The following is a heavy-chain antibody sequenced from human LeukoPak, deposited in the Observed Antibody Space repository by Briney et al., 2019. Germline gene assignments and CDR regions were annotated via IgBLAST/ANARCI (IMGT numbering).Heavy chain of an antibody. CDR3: AKDDSSSYYFDY. CDR1: GFTFSSYW. V-gene: IGHV3-9*01. Sequence: QAGGSLRLSCAASGFTFSSYWMHWVRQAPGKGLEWVSGISWNRGSIGYADSVKGRFTISRDNAKNSLYLQMNSLRAEDTALYYCAKDDSSSYYFDYWGQGTLVTVSS. J-gene: IGHJ4*02. D-gene: IGHD6-6*01. CDR2: ISWNRGSI.